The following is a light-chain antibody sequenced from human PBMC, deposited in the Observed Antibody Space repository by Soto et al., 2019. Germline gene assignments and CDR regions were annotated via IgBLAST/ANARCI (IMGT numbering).Light chain of an antibody. V-gene: IGLV2-14*01. CDR1: SRDIGAYNY. Sequence: QSALTQPASVSGSPGQSITISCTGTSRDIGAYNYVSWYQHHPGNVPKLIILDVYNRPSGVSYRFSGSKSGNTASLTISGLQAEDEADYYCSSYTTSRTRLFGGGTKLTVL. CDR3: SSYTTSRTRL. CDR2: DVY. J-gene: IGLJ3*02.